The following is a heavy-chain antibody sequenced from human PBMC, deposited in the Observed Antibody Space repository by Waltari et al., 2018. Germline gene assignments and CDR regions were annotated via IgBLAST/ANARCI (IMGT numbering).Heavy chain of an antibody. J-gene: IGHJ4*02. D-gene: IGHD6-19*01. CDR1: GFTFSDNW. CDR2: IKQDGSEK. Sequence: EVQLVESGGGLVQPGGSLRLSCAASGFTFSDNWMTWVRQAPGKGLEGVANIKQDGSEKYYGESVKGRFTISRDNAKNSLYLQMNSLRAEDSAVYYCARRNGCDYWGQGTLVTVSS. V-gene: IGHV3-7*01. CDR3: ARRNGCDY.